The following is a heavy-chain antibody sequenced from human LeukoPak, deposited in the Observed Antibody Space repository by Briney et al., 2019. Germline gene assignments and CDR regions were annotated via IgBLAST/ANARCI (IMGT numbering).Heavy chain of an antibody. Sequence: SETLSLTCTVSGGSISSYYWSWIRQPPGKGLEWIGYIYYSGSTNYNPSLKSRVTISVDTSENQFSLKLSSVTAADTAVYYCARSRGGAVAGTGGFYFDYWGQGTLVTVSS. J-gene: IGHJ4*02. CDR1: GGSISSYY. D-gene: IGHD6-19*01. CDR2: IYYSGST. V-gene: IGHV4-59*08. CDR3: ARSRGGAVAGTGGFYFDY.